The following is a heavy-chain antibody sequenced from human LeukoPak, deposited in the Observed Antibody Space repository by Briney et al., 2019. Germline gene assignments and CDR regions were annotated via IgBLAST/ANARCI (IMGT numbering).Heavy chain of an antibody. CDR1: GGSFSGYY. CDR2: INHSGST. J-gene: IGHJ4*02. Sequence: SETLSLTCAVYGGSFSGYYWSWIRQPPGKGLEWIGKINHSGSTNYNPSLKSRVTISVDTSKNQFSLKLSSVTAADTAVYYCARGPGAYIVVVPAAMRVFDYWGQGTLVTVSS. CDR3: ARGPGAYIVVVPAAMRVFDY. V-gene: IGHV4-34*01. D-gene: IGHD2-2*01.